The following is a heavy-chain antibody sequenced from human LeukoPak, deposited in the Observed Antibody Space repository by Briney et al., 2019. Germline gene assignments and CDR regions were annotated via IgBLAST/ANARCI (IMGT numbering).Heavy chain of an antibody. V-gene: IGHV4-61*02. D-gene: IGHD6-19*01. CDR1: GYSISSGYY. CDR2: IYTSGST. Sequence: SETLSLTCTVSGYSISSGYYWGWIRQPAGKGLEWIGRIYTSGSTNYNPSLKSRVTISLDTSKNQFSLKLSSVTAADTAVYYCAGSMAVAGLSFDYWGQGTLVTVSS. CDR3: AGSMAVAGLSFDY. J-gene: IGHJ4*02.